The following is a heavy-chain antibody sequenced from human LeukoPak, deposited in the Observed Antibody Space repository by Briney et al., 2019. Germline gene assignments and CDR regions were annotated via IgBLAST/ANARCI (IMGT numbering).Heavy chain of an antibody. Sequence: PSETLSLTCTISGGSVSDYYWSWIRQPPGKGLEWIGYVYNSGSTDYNPSLKSRVTISMDTSKNQFSLKLTSVTAADTAVYYCARDSGDSSGYPLNWGQGTLVTVSS. CDR2: VYNSGST. V-gene: IGHV4-59*02. CDR3: ARDSGDSSGYPLN. D-gene: IGHD3-22*01. J-gene: IGHJ4*02. CDR1: GGSVSDYY.